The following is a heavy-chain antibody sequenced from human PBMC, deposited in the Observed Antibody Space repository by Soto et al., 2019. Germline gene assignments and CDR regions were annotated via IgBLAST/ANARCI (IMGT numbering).Heavy chain of an antibody. V-gene: IGHV3-74*01. D-gene: IGHD2-15*01. CDR1: GFSFTNTW. CDR3: AKDSSYALDV. CDR2: INSDGSAT. J-gene: IGHJ6*02. Sequence: EVQLVESGGGLVQPGGSLRLSCAASGFSFTNTWMHWVRQAPGKGLVWVSHINSDGSATVYADSVKGRFTVSRDNAKNTVYLQMNSLRAEDTAVYFCAKDSSYALDVWGQGTTVTVSS.